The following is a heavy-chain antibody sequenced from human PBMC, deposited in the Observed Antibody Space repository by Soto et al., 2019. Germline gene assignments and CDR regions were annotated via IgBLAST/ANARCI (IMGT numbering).Heavy chain of an antibody. CDR3: AIFLPFGGTSRPNDFDI. CDR2: IYSSGTN. V-gene: IGHV4-4*07. Sequence: QVQLQEPGPGLVKPSETLSLTCTVSGGSISNYYLNWIRQPAGKGLEWVWRIYSSGTNIYNPSLEGRVTRSQGTSNNHLSLKLSSVTAAHSAVYFCAIFLPFGGTSRPNDFDIWGQGTMVTVSS. J-gene: IGHJ3*02. CDR1: GGSISNYY. D-gene: IGHD1-26*01.